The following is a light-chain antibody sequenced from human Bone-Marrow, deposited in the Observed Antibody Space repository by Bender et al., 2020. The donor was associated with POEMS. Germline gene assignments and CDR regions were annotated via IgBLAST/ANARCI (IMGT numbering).Light chain of an antibody. CDR2: EVA. CDR3: CSYSGGATWV. V-gene: IGLV2-23*02. CDR1: SGDVGNYNF. Sequence: QSALTQTASVSGSPGQSVTISCTGTSGDVGNYNFVSWYQQLPKKAPRLIIYEVAKRPSGVSHRFAGSKSGKPASLTISGLQDADKSHYYRCSYSGGATWVFGGGTKLTVL. J-gene: IGLJ3*02.